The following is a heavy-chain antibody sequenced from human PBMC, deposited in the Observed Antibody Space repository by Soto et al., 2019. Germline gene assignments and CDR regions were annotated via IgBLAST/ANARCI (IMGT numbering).Heavy chain of an antibody. J-gene: IGHJ4*02. CDR2: ISGAGDRT. V-gene: IGHV3-11*06. CDR3: VRANWNVDY. CDR1: GFSISNYY. Sequence: QVQLVESGGDLVKPGGSLRLSCVVSGFSISNYYMTWVRQAPGEGLEWISYISGAGDRTDYADSVKGRFTISRDNARNSLFRQMNSLRAEDTAVYYCVRANWNVDYWGRGTLVTVSS. D-gene: IGHD1-1*01.